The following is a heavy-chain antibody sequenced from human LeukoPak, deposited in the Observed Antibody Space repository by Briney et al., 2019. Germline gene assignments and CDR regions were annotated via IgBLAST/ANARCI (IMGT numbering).Heavy chain of an antibody. CDR1: GGSINSYY. CDR2: VYYSGGT. Sequence: ASETLSLTCTVSGGSINSYYWSWIRQPPGKGLEWIGQVYYSGGTNYNPSLKSRVSISVDTPKNQLSLKLSSVTAADTAVYYCARVGSSWPHYYFDYWGQGTLVTVSS. CDR3: ARVGSSWPHYYFDY. V-gene: IGHV4-59*08. D-gene: IGHD6-13*01. J-gene: IGHJ4*02.